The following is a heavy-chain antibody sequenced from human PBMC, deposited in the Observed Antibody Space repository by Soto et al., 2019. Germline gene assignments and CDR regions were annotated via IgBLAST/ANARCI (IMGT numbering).Heavy chain of an antibody. D-gene: IGHD6-6*01. J-gene: IGHJ6*03. CDR2: IIPILGIA. V-gene: IGHV1-69*02. Sequence: GASVKVSCKASGGTFSSYTISWVRQAPGQGLEWMGRIIPILGIANSVQGRFTISRDNSKNTVYLQMGSLRPEDMAVYYCARRARPDFYYMDVWGKGTTVTVSS. CDR1: GGTFSSYT. CDR3: ARRARPDFYYMDV.